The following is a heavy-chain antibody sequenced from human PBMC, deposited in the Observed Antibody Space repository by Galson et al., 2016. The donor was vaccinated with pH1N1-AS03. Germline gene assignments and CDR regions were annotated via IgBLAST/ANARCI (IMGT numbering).Heavy chain of an antibody. D-gene: IGHD1-1*01. V-gene: IGHV3-23*01. CDR2: VSDSGDRT. CDR1: GFTFRNYA. CDR3: AKGISDTWNPFDI. J-gene: IGHJ3*02. Sequence: SLRLSYAASGFTFRNYAMRWVRQAPGKGLEWVSTVSDSGDRTYYANSVKGLFTISRDNSKNTLYLQMNTLTAEDTAMYYCAKGISDTWNPFDIWGQGTMVTVS.